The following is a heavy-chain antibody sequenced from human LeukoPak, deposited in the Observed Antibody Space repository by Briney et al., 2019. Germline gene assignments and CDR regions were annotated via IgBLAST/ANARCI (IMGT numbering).Heavy chain of an antibody. Sequence: ASVKVSCXASGGTFSSYAISWVRQAHGQGLEWMGGIIPIFGTANYAQKLQGRVTITTDESTSTAYMELSSLRSEDTAVYYCARDWRDYYDSSGYYYQAFDIWGQGTMVTVSS. CDR3: ARDWRDYYDSSGYYYQAFDI. J-gene: IGHJ3*02. CDR1: GGTFSSYA. CDR2: IIPIFGTA. D-gene: IGHD3-22*01. V-gene: IGHV1-69*05.